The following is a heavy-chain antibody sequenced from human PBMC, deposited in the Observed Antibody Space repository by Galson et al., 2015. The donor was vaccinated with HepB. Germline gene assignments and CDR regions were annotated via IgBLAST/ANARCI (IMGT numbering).Heavy chain of an antibody. Sequence: QSGAEVKKPGESLKISCKGSGYSFTSYWIGWVRQMPGKGLEWMGIIYPGDSDTRYSPSFQGQVTISADKSISTAYLQWSSLKASDTAMYYCARIIRRRETTSPGEDGLGAFDIWGQGTMVTVSS. J-gene: IGHJ3*02. CDR2: IYPGDSDT. CDR1: GYSFTSYW. CDR3: ARIIRRRETTSPGEDGLGAFDI. D-gene: IGHD4-11*01. V-gene: IGHV5-51*03.